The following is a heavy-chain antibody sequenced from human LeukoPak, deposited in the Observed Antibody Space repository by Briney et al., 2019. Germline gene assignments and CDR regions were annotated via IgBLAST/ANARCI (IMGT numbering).Heavy chain of an antibody. CDR1: GFTVSSNY. J-gene: IGHJ4*02. CDR3: ARESGGYYGVTLDY. Sequence: GGSLRLSCAASGFTVSSNYMSWVRQAPGKGLEWVSVIYSGGRTKYTDSVKGRFTISRDNSKNTLYLQMNSLRAEDTAGYYCARESGGYYGVTLDYWGQGTLVTVSS. V-gene: IGHV3-66*01. D-gene: IGHD1-26*01. CDR2: IYSGGRT.